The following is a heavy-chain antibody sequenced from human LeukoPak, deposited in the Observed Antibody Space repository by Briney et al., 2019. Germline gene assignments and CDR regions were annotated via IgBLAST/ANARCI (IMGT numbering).Heavy chain of an antibody. V-gene: IGHV3-23*01. J-gene: IGHJ6*03. CDR1: GFTFNNFG. Sequence: PGGSLRLSCAASGFTFNNFGMSWVRQAPGKGLELVSVISGSGDATYYADSVRGRFSISRDNSKNTLYLQMSSLRAEDTAIYYCARRPYDYDGTDYLYYMDVWGKGTSVTISS. CDR3: ARRPYDYDGTDYLYYMDV. CDR2: ISGSGDAT. D-gene: IGHD3-22*01.